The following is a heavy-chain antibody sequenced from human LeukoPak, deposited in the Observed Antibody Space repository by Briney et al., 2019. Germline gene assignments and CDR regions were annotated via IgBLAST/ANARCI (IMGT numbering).Heavy chain of an antibody. CDR1: GGSFSGYY. CDR3: ARGVYYGSGRTDAFDI. J-gene: IGHJ3*02. CDR2: INHGGST. D-gene: IGHD3-10*01. Sequence: SSETLSLTCAVYGGSFSGYYWTWIRQPPGKGLEWIGEINHGGSTNYNPSLKSRVTISVDTSKNQFSLKLSSVTAADTAVYYCARGVYYGSGRTDAFDIWGQGTMVTVSS. V-gene: IGHV4-34*01.